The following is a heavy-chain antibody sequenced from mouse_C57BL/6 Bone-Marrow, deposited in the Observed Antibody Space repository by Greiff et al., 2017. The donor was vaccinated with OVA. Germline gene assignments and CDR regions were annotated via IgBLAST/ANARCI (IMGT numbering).Heavy chain of an antibody. J-gene: IGHJ1*03. V-gene: IGHV5-17*01. D-gene: IGHD1-1*01. CDR1: GFTFSDYG. CDR2: ISSGSSTI. Sequence: DVMLVESGGGLVKPGGSLKLSCAASGFTFSDYGMHWVRQAPEQGLEWVAYISSGSSTIYYADTVKGRFTISRDNAKNTLFLQMTSLRSEDTAMFYCAKNSKIYYYGSSYVDWYFDVWGTGTTVTVSS. CDR3: AKNSKIYYYGSSYVDWYFDV.